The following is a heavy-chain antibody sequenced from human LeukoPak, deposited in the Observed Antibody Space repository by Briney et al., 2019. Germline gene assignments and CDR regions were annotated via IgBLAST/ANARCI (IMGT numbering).Heavy chain of an antibody. D-gene: IGHD3-22*01. V-gene: IGHV4-39*07. CDR3: ARAAYYYDSSNYSYNYYMDV. Sequence: SETLSLTCTVSGGSISTKSYYWGWIRQSPGKGLESIGSKSNSGSSYYNPSLRGRVTMSIDTPNNQFSLKLSSVTAADTAVYYCARAAYYYDSSNYSYNYYMDVWGKGTTVTVSS. J-gene: IGHJ6*03. CDR1: GGSISTKSYY. CDR2: KSNSGSS.